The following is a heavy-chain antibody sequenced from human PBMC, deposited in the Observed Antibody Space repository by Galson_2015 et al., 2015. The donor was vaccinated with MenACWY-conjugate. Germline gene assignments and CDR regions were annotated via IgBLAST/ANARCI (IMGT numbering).Heavy chain of an antibody. CDR3: ARGSGGRNDFDI. J-gene: IGHJ4*03. CDR1: GFTFITYW. CDR2: IYHDTTEK. Sequence: SLRLSCATSGFTFITYWMSWVRQAPGKGLEWVANIYHDTTEKYYVDSVKGRFTISRDYAKNSVYLQMNNLRVEDTAIYHCARGSGGRNDFDIWGQGTPVTVSS. V-gene: IGHV3-7*03. D-gene: IGHD1-26*01.